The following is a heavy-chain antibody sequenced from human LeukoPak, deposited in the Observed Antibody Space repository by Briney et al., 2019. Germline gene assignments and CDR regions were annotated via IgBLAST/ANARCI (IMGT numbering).Heavy chain of an antibody. D-gene: IGHD3-22*01. Sequence: PGGSLRLSCAASGFTFNSYAMSWVRQAPGKGLDWVSAISGSGGSTYYADSVKGRFTISRDNSKNTLYLQMNSLRADDTAVYFCARSGSTGYSLDYWGQGTLVTVSS. CDR1: GFTFNSYA. CDR2: ISGSGGST. CDR3: ARSGSTGYSLDY. V-gene: IGHV3-23*01. J-gene: IGHJ4*02.